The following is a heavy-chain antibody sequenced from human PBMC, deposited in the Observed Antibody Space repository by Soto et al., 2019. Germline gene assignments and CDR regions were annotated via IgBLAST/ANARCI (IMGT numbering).Heavy chain of an antibody. D-gene: IGHD3-16*02. CDR3: ARDGSEDWGSYRPDYYYYGMDV. CDR1: GGTFSSYA. Sequence: ASVKVSCKASGGTFSSYAISWVRQAPGQGLEWMGRIIPILGIANYAQKFQGRVTITADKSTSTAYMELSSLRSEDTAVYYCARDGSEDWGSYRPDYYYYGMDVWGQGTTVTVSS. J-gene: IGHJ6*02. V-gene: IGHV1-69*04. CDR2: IIPILGIA.